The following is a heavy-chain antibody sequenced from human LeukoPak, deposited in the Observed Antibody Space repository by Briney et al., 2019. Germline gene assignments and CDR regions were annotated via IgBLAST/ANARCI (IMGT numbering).Heavy chain of an antibody. D-gene: IGHD1-1*01. CDR3: AKELSNWNYFDY. CDR1: GLTFSDYG. V-gene: IGHV3-33*06. CDR2: IWHDGSKE. Sequence: GGSLRLSCAASGLTFSDYGMHWVCQAPGKGLEWVAVIWHDGSKENYADSVRGRFTISRDNSKNTLYLEMDSLRAEDTAVYYCAKELSNWNYFDYWGQGTLVTVSS. J-gene: IGHJ4*02.